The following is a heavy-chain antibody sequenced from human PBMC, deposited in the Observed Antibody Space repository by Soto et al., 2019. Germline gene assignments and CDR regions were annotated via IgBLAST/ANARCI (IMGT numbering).Heavy chain of an antibody. Sequence: GGSLRLSGAASGFTSSSHSMNWVRQATGRGLEWVSYISSSSRTIYNADSVKGRFTISRDNAKNSLYLQMNSLRDEDTAVYYCARYDSAFGGVIVPYYYYGMDVWGQGTTVPVSS. CDR2: ISSSSRTI. D-gene: IGHD3-16*02. J-gene: IGHJ6*02. CDR3: ARYDSAFGGVIVPYYYYGMDV. V-gene: IGHV3-48*02. CDR1: GFTSSSHS.